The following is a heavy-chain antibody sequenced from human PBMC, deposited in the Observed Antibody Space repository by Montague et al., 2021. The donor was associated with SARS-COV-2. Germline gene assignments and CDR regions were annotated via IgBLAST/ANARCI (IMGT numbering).Heavy chain of an antibody. D-gene: IGHD6-19*01. CDR2: ISWNSGSI. J-gene: IGHJ4*02. V-gene: IGHV3-9*01. CDR1: GFTFDDYA. Sequence: SLRLSFSASGFTFDDYAMHWVRQAPGKGLEWVSGISWNSGSIGYADSVKGRFTISRDNAKNSLYLQMNSLRAEDTASYYCMGYSSGWYPMYWGQGTLVTVSS. CDR3: MGYSSGWYPMY.